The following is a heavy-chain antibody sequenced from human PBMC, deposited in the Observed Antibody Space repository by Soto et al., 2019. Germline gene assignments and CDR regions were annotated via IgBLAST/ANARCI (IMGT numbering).Heavy chain of an antibody. CDR2: TYYRSKWYN. CDR3: AIANRDSSGDSVFDY. V-gene: IGHV6-1*01. CDR1: GDSVSSNSAA. J-gene: IGHJ4*02. Sequence: SQTLSLTCAISGDSVSSNSAAWNWIRQSPSRGLEWLGRTYYRSKWYNDYAVSVKSRITINPDTSKNQFSLQLNSVTPEDTVVYYCAIANRDSSGDSVFDYCGQGTLVTVSS. D-gene: IGHD3-22*01.